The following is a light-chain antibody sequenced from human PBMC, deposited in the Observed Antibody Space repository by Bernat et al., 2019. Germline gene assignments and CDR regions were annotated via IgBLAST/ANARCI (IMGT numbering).Light chain of an antibody. CDR2: SAS. CDR3: QKYGSAPLT. Sequence: DIQMTQSPSSLSASVGDRVTITCQASQDITNYLNWYQQKPGKVPQLLIYSASTLQSGVPSRFSGSGSGTDFTLTISSLQPEDVGTYYCQKYGSAPLTFGGGTKVELK. V-gene: IGKV1-27*01. J-gene: IGKJ4*01. CDR1: QDITNY.